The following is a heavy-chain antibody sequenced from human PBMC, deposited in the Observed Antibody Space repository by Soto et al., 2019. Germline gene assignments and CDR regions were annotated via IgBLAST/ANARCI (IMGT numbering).Heavy chain of an antibody. CDR3: ARGRRGSPLLDAFDI. V-gene: IGHV1-18*01. CDR1: GYTFTSYG. D-gene: IGHD3-16*01. J-gene: IGHJ3*02. CDR2: ISTYKGKK. Sequence: ASVKVSCKASGYTFTSYGISWVRQAPGQGLEWKGWISTYKGKKKKAQKLQGRVTMTTDTSTSTAYMELRSLRSDDTAVYYCARGRRGSPLLDAFDIWGQGTMVTVSS.